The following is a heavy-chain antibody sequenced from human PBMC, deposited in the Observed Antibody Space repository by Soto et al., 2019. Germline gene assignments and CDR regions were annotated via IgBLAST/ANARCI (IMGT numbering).Heavy chain of an antibody. CDR3: AKDRPYSSGWYGRWIDY. Sequence: GGSLRLSCAASGFTFSSYVMSWVRQAPGKGLEWVSAISGSGGSTYYADSVKGRFTISRDNSKNTLYLQMNSLRAEDTAVYYCAKDRPYSSGWYGRWIDYWGQGTLVTVSS. CDR2: ISGSGGST. CDR1: GFTFSSYV. D-gene: IGHD6-19*01. J-gene: IGHJ4*02. V-gene: IGHV3-23*01.